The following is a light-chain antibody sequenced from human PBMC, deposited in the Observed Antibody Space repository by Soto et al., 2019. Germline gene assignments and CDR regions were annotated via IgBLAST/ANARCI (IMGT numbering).Light chain of an antibody. CDR2: WAS. CDR1: QSILYSSNNKNY. CDR3: QQYYSATLP. J-gene: IGKJ4*01. V-gene: IGKV4-1*01. Sequence: DIVMTQSPDSLAVSLGERATINCKSSQSILYSSNNKNYLVWYQQKPGQPPKVLIYWASTRESGVPDRLSGSGSGTDFTFTISSLQAEDVAVYYCQQYYSATLPFGGGTKVDIX.